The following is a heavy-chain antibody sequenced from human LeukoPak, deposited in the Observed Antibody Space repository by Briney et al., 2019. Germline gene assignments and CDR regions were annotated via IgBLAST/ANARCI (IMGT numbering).Heavy chain of an antibody. Sequence: SETLSLTCTVSGGSISSYYCSWIRQPPGKGLEWIGYIYYTGSTNHNPSLKSRVTMSLDTSKKQFSLNLSSVTAADTAFYYCALTTGKRGPVNFDYWGQGTLVTVSS. CDR3: ALTTGKRGPVNFDY. V-gene: IGHV4-59*01. CDR2: IYYTGST. D-gene: IGHD4-17*01. CDR1: GGSISSYY. J-gene: IGHJ4*02.